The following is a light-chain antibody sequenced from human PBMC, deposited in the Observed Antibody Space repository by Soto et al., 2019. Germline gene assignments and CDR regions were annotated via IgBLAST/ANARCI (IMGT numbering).Light chain of an antibody. V-gene: IGKV1-39*01. CDR2: AAS. CDR1: QSIGGF. J-gene: IGKJ1*01. CDR3: QESFSTLWT. Sequence: DIPMTQSPSSLSVSVGDRVTITCRASQSIGGFLNWYQQKLGKAPKLLIYAASSLQSGVPSRFSGSGSGTDFTLTISSLQPEDFATYFCQESFSTLWTFGQGTKVEMK.